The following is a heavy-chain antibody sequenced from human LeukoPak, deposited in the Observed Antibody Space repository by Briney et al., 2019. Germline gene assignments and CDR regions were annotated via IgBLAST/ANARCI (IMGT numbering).Heavy chain of an antibody. CDR2: ISASGGKT. D-gene: IGHD3-10*01. J-gene: IGHJ4*02. Sequence: GGSLRLSCAASGFIFNDYAMSWVRQVPGKGLECVSVISASGGKTYYADSVKGRFTISRDTSKTTISLQMNSLRVEDSAVYYCAKWTCTTLFRGDRARFDSWGQGTLVTVSS. V-gene: IGHV3-23*01. CDR3: AKWTCTTLFRGDRARFDS. CDR1: GFIFNDYA.